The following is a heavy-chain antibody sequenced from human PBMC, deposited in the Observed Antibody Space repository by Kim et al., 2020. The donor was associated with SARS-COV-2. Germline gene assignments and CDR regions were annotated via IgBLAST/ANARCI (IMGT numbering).Heavy chain of an antibody. V-gene: IGHV3-23*01. CDR1: GFTFNRYG. Sequence: GGSLRLSCAASGFTFNRYGTNWVRQAPGKGLEWVSGISGSGDNTYYADSVRGRFTISRDPSKSTVFLPMTSRRAEEPAVSYCATGVHARCQSPCYSYFAMDVWGDGTTVTVSS. J-gene: IGHJ6*04. D-gene: IGHD3-10*01. CDR3: ATGVHARCQSPCYSYFAMDV. CDR2: ISGSGDNT.